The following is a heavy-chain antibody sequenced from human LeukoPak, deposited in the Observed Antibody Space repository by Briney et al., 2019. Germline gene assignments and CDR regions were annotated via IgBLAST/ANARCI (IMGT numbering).Heavy chain of an antibody. CDR3: AREDGFSLKRFDY. D-gene: IGHD5-24*01. V-gene: IGHV3-30*03. CDR2: ISYDGSNT. J-gene: IGHJ4*02. Sequence: GSLRLSCAASGFTFSSYGMHWVRQAPGKGLEWVAVISYDGSNTNYADSVKGRFTISRDNSENTLYVQMNSLRAEDTAVYYCAREDGFSLKRFDYWGQGTLVTVSS. CDR1: GFTFSSYG.